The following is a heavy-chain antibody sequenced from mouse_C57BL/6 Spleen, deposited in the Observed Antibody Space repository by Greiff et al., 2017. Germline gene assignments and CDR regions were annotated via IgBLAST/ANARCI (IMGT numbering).Heavy chain of an antibody. CDR3: AVITTDYFDY. D-gene: IGHD1-1*01. J-gene: IGHJ2*01. V-gene: IGHV1-69*01. Sequence: QVQLQQPGAELVMPGASVKLSCKASGYPFTSYGMHWGKQRPGQGLGWIGEIDPSDSYTNYNQKFKGKSTLTVDKSSSTAYMQLSSLTSEDSAVYYCAVITTDYFDYWGQGTTLTVAS. CDR1: GYPFTSYG. CDR2: IDPSDSYT.